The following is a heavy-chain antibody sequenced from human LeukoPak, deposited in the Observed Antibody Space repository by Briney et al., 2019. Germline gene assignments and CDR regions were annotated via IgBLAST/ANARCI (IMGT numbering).Heavy chain of an antibody. CDR2: ISAYNGNT. CDR3: ARAARRRDNWFDP. Sequence: ASVKVSCKASGYTFTSYGISWVRQAPGQGLEWMGWISAYNGNTNYAQKLQGRVTMTTDTSTSTAYIELRSLRSDDTAVYYCARAARRRDNWFDPWGQGTLVTVSS. CDR1: GYTFTSYG. V-gene: IGHV1-18*04. J-gene: IGHJ5*02.